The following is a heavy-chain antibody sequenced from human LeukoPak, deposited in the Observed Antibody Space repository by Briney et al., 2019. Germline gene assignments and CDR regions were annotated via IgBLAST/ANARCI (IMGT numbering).Heavy chain of an antibody. J-gene: IGHJ6*02. D-gene: IGHD3-9*01. CDR1: GYTFTSYG. Sequence: ASVKVSCKASGYTFTSYGISWVRQAPGQGLEWMGGIIPIFGTANYAQKFQGRVTITADESTSTAYMELSSLRSEDTAVYYCARPSDFDPTNDYYYYYGMDVWGQGTTVTVSS. CDR3: ARPSDFDPTNDYYYYYGMDV. V-gene: IGHV1-69*13. CDR2: IIPIFGTA.